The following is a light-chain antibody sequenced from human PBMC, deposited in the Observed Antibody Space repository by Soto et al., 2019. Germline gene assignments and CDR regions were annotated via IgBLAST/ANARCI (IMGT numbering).Light chain of an antibody. CDR2: EVT. Sequence: QSVLTQPPSASGSPGQSITISCTGTSSDVGGYDRVSWFQQHPGKAPKLIIYEVTDRLSGVPDRFSGSKSGNTASLTISGLQAEDEADYYCSSYGGSDTKVFGTGTKLTVL. CDR1: SSDVGGYDR. CDR3: SSYGGSDTKV. J-gene: IGLJ1*01. V-gene: IGLV2-8*01.